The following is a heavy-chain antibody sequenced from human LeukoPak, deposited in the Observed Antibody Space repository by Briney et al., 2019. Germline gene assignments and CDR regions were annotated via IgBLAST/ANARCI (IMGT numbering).Heavy chain of an antibody. Sequence: GRSLRLSCAASGFTFSSYGMHWVRQAPGKGLEWVAVIWYDGSNKYYADSVKGRFTISRDNSKNTLYLQMNSLRAEDTAVYYCARGSGYYDFWSGYCRAYYFDYWGQGTLVTVSS. D-gene: IGHD3-3*01. CDR3: ARGSGYYDFWSGYCRAYYFDY. V-gene: IGHV3-33*01. CDR1: GFTFSSYG. J-gene: IGHJ4*02. CDR2: IWYDGSNK.